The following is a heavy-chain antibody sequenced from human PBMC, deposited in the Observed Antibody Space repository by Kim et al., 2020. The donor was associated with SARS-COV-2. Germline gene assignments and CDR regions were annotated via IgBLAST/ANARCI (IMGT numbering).Heavy chain of an antibody. CDR1: RHTFTNYY. CDR3: ARDFYAASVPRREFAFGF. Sequence: ASVKVSCKASRHTFTNYYMHWVRQAPGHGLEYMGRINPTTGSTTFSQKFQGRVTMTRDTSTSTVYMELSSLRSEDTAVYYCARDFYAASVPRREFAFGFWGQGTMVTVSS. CDR2: INPTTGST. D-gene: IGHD2-2*01. J-gene: IGHJ3*01. V-gene: IGHV1-46*01.